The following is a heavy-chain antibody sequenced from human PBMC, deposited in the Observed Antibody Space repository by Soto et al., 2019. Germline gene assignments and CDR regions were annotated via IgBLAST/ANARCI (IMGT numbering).Heavy chain of an antibody. Sequence: PVGSLRLSCAASGFTFSSCWMSWVRQAPGKGLEWVANIKQDGSEKYYVDSVKGRFTISRDNAKNSLYLQMNSLRAEDTAVYYCAREEYYYNSSGYYYNLEYLGQGT. J-gene: IGHJ4*02. CDR2: IKQDGSEK. D-gene: IGHD3-22*01. V-gene: IGHV3-7*01. CDR3: AREEYYYNSSGYYYNLEY. CDR1: GFTFSSCW.